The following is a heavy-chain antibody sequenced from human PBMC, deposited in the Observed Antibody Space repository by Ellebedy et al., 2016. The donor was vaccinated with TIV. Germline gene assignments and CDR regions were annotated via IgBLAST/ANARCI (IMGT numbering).Heavy chain of an antibody. J-gene: IGHJ4*02. CDR1: GYIFSSYG. CDR3: ARGARYSSSWYLDY. Sequence: AASVKVSCKTSGYIFSSYGITWVRQAPGQGLEWMGWISPYDGNRDHAQTLQGRVTMTRDISTSTVYMELRSLRSDNTAVYYCARGARYSSSWYLDYWGQGTLVTVSS. CDR2: ISPYDGNR. V-gene: IGHV1-18*04. D-gene: IGHD6-13*01.